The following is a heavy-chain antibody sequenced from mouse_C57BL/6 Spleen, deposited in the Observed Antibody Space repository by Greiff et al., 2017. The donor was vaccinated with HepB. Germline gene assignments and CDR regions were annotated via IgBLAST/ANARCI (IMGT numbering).Heavy chain of an antibody. Sequence: QVQLQQSGAELARPGASVKLSCKASGYTFTSYGISWVKQRTGQGLEWIGEIYPRSGNTYYNEKFKGKATLTADKSSSTAYMELRSLTSEDSAVYFCARSKVITTVVAPGYFDVWGTGTTVTVSS. J-gene: IGHJ1*03. CDR3: ARSKVITTVVAPGYFDV. CDR1: GYTFTSYG. D-gene: IGHD1-1*01. CDR2: IYPRSGNT. V-gene: IGHV1-81*01.